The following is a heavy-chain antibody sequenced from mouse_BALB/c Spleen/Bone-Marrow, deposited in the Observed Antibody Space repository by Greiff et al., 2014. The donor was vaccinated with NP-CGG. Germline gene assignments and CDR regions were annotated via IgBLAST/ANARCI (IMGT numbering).Heavy chain of an antibody. Sequence: QVQLQQSGPGLVAPPQSLSITCTVSGFSLTSYGVHWVRQPPGKGLEWLGVIWAGGSTNYNSALMSRLSISKDNSKSQVFLKMNSLQTDDTAMYYCARRSQGYAMDYWGQGTSVTVSS. D-gene: IGHD3-2*02. CDR3: ARRSQGYAMDY. CDR2: IWAGGST. V-gene: IGHV2-9*02. CDR1: GFSLTSYG. J-gene: IGHJ4*01.